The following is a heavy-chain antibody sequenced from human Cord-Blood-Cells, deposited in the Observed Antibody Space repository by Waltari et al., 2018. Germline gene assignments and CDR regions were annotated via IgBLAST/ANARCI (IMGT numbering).Heavy chain of an antibody. V-gene: IGHV3-53*01. J-gene: IGHJ4*02. CDR1: GFTVSSHY. D-gene: IGHD5-12*01. CDR2: IYSGGST. CDR3: ARGGGRDMRDGYNDY. Sequence: EVQLVESGGGLIQPGGFLRLSCAASGFTVSSHYMSCVGLAPGKGLEWVSVIYSGGSTYYADSVKGRFTISRDNSKNTLYLQMNSLRAEDTAVYYCARGGGRDMRDGYNDYWGQGTLVTVSS.